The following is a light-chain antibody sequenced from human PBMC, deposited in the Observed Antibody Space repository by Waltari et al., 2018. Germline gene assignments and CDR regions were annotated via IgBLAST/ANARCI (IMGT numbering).Light chain of an antibody. J-gene: IGKJ1*01. CDR2: LVS. CDR3: MQARQTPWT. Sequence: DIVMTQSPLSLSVTPGEPASISCRSSQSLLHSSGNTFLDWYLQKPGQSPQLLIYLVSNRAYGGPDRFSGSGSGTDFTLKISRVEAEDVGVYFCMQARQTPWTFGQGTKVEIK. V-gene: IGKV2-28*01. CDR1: QSLLHSSGNTF.